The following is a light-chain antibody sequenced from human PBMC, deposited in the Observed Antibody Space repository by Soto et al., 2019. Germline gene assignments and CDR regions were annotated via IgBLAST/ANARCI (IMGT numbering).Light chain of an antibody. J-gene: IGKJ1*01. CDR2: GAS. V-gene: IGKV3-15*01. CDR3: QQYNNWPPMA. Sequence: EIVMTQSPATLSVSPGERATLSCRASQSVSSNLAWYQQKPGQAPRRLIYGASTRATGIPARFSGSGYGTEFTLTISSLQSEDFAVYDCQQYNNWPPMAFGQGTKVEI. CDR1: QSVSSN.